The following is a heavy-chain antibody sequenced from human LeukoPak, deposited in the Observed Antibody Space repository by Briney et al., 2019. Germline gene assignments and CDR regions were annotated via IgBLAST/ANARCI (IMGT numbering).Heavy chain of an antibody. CDR3: ARVGYGDYVDYFDY. J-gene: IGHJ4*02. V-gene: IGHV1-18*01. CDR2: ISAYNGNT. CDR1: GYTFTSYG. D-gene: IGHD4-17*01. Sequence: ASVKVSCKASGYTFTSYGISWVRQAPGQGLEWMGWISAYNGNTNYAQRLQGRVTMTTDTSTSTAYMELRSLRSDDTAVYYCARVGYGDYVDYFDYWGQGTLVTVSS.